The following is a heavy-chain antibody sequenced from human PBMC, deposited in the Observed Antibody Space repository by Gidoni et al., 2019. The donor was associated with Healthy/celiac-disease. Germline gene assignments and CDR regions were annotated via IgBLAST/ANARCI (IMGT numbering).Heavy chain of an antibody. J-gene: IGHJ6*02. V-gene: IGHV3-7*04. CDR2: IKQDGSEK. CDR3: ARALVVPAAMLYYYYGMDV. D-gene: IGHD2-2*01. CDR1: GFTFSSYW. Sequence: EVQLVESGGGLVQPGGSLRLSCAASGFTFSSYWMSWVRQAPGKGLEWVANIKQDGSEKYYVDSVKGRCTISRDNAKNSLYLQMNSLRAEDTAVYYCARALVVPAAMLYYYYGMDVWGQGTTVTVSS.